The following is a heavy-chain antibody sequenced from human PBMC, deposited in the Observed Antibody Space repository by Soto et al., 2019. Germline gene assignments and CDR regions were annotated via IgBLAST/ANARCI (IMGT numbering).Heavy chain of an antibody. CDR3: AREGNWNYDGNWFDP. Sequence: SETLSLTCTVSGGSISSSSYYWGWIRQPPGKGLEWIGCIYYSGSTNYNPSLKSRVTISVDTSKNQFSLKLSSVTAADTAVYYCAREGNWNYDGNWFDPWGQGTLVTVSS. D-gene: IGHD1-7*01. J-gene: IGHJ5*02. CDR2: IYYSGST. CDR1: GGSISSSSYY. V-gene: IGHV4-39*07.